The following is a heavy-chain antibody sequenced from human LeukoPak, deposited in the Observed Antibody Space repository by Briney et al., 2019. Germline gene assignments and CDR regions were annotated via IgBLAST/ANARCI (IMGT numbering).Heavy chain of an antibody. CDR3: ARDLDPSSSPFPYYFVY. CDR2: IKKDGSEK. V-gene: IGHV3-7*01. CDR1: GFTFSSYW. D-gene: IGHD6-6*01. J-gene: IGHJ4*02. Sequence: GGSLRLSCVASGFTFSSYWMSWVRQAPGEGLEWVANIKKDGSEKYYVDSVKGRFTISRDNAKNSLYLQMNGLRAEDSAVYYCARDLDPSSSPFPYYFVYWGQGTLVTVSS.